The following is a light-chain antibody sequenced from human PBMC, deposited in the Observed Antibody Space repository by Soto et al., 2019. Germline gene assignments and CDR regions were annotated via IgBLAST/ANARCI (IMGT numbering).Light chain of an antibody. J-gene: IGKJ1*01. CDR3: QQYSNWPPWT. Sequence: EIVLTQSPGTLSLSPGERATLSCRASQSITSNLAWYQQRPGQAPRLLIYAASTRATGIPARFSGSGSGTEFTLTISGLQSEDFAVYYCQQYSNWPPWTFGPGTKWIS. CDR2: AAS. CDR1: QSITSN. V-gene: IGKV3-15*01.